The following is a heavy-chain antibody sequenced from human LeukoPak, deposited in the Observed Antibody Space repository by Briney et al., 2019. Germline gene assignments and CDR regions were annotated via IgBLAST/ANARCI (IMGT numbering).Heavy chain of an antibody. CDR3: ARIVRWLPQYYFDH. CDR2: IYHSGYT. CDR1: GYSISSGYY. Sequence: PSETLSLTCAVSGYSISSGYYWGWIRRPPGKGLEWIGSIYHSGYTYYNPSLKSRVTISVDTSKNQFSLKLSSVTAADTAVYYCARIVRWLPQYYFDHWGQGTLVTVSS. D-gene: IGHD3-10*02. V-gene: IGHV4-38-2*01. J-gene: IGHJ4*02.